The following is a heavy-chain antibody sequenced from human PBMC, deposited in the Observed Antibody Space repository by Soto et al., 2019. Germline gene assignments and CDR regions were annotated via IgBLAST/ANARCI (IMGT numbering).Heavy chain of an antibody. CDR2: ISGSGGRT. Sequence: PGGSLRLSCAASAFTFTSYAMIWVRQAPGRGLEWVSAISGSGGRTYYADSVKGRFTISRDNSKNTLYLQMNSLRAEATAVSYFARDSGCGWVQLYYMDDWGQGTTVNVSS. CDR1: AFTFTSYA. D-gene: IGHD5-18*01. CDR3: ARDSGCGWVQLYYMDD. J-gene: IGHJ6*03. V-gene: IGHV3-23*01.